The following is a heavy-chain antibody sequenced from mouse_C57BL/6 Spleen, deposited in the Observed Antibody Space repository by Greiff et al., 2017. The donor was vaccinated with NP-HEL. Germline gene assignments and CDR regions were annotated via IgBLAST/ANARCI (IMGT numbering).Heavy chain of an antibody. V-gene: IGHV1-15*01. CDR3: TIYDGYYWFAY. D-gene: IGHD2-3*01. CDR2: IDPETGGT. Sequence: QVQLQQSGAELVRPGASVTLSCKASGYTFTDYEMHWVKQTPVHGLEWIGAIDPETGGTAYNQKFKGKAILTADKSSSTAYMELRSLTSDDSAVYYCTIYDGYYWFAYWGQGTLVTVSA. J-gene: IGHJ3*01. CDR1: GYTFTDYE.